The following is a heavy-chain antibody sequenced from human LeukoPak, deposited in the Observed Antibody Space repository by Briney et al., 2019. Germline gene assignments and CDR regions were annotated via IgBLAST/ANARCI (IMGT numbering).Heavy chain of an antibody. CDR3: AKVAVAYCGGDCYTEFDY. J-gene: IGHJ4*02. V-gene: IGHV3-23*01. CDR1: GFTFSSYW. Sequence: GGSLRLSCAASGFTFSSYWMSWVRQAPGKGLEWVSAISGSGGSTYYADSVKGRFTISRDNSKNTLYLQMNSLRAEDTAVYYCAKVAVAYCGGDCYTEFDYWGQGTLVTVSS. CDR2: ISGSGGST. D-gene: IGHD2-21*01.